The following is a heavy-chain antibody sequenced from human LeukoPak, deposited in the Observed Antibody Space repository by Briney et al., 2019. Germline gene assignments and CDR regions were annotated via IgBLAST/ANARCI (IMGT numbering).Heavy chain of an antibody. D-gene: IGHD5-18*01. CDR1: GFTFSSYW. CDR3: ARDRGYSSDY. Sequence: GGSLRLSCAASGFTFSSYWMHWVRQAPGKGLVWVSLIISDGSSTTYADSVKGRFTISRDNAKNALYLQMTSLRAEDTAVYYCARDRGYSSDYWGQGTLVTVSS. J-gene: IGHJ4*02. V-gene: IGHV3-74*01. CDR2: IISDGSST.